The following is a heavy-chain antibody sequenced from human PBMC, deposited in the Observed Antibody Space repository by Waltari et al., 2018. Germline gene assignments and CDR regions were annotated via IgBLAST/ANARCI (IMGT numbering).Heavy chain of an antibody. D-gene: IGHD3-10*01. CDR1: GYNLTELY. CDR3: ATYTDPGYYGSGSYVAFDI. Sequence: QVQLVQSGAEVKKPGASVKVSCKVSGYNLTELYMHWVRQAPGKGLEWMGGFVPEDGETIYAQKFQGRVTMTEDTSTDTAYMELSSLRSEDTAVYYCATYTDPGYYGSGSYVAFDIWGQGTMVTVSS. J-gene: IGHJ3*02. CDR2: FVPEDGET. V-gene: IGHV1-24*01.